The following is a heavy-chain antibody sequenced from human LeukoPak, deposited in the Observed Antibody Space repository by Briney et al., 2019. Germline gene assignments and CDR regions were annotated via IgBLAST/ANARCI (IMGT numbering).Heavy chain of an antibody. CDR1: GFTFGSYW. D-gene: IGHD6-19*01. CDR2: INSDGSST. J-gene: IGHJ4*02. CDR3: AKSEGSSSARRFDY. V-gene: IGHV3-74*01. Sequence: GGSLRLSCAASGFTFGSYWMHWVRQAPGKGLVWVSLINSDGSSTTYSDSVKGRFTISRDNAKNTLYLQVNSLRAEDTAAYYCAKSEGSSSARRFDYWGQGTLVTVSS.